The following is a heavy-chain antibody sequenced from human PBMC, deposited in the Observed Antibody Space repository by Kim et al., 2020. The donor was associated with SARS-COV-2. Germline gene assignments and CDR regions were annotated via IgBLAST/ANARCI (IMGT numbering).Heavy chain of an antibody. CDR3: ARGAAGVGITFDY. D-gene: IGHD1-26*01. J-gene: IGHJ4*02. Sequence: SETLSLTCSVSGGSIWSGGYYWNWIRQHPRRGLEWIGYISYSRNTYYNPSLESRVTVSIDGSNHFSLRLTSVTAADTAVYFCARGAAGVGITFDYWGPGALVTVSS. CDR1: GGSIWSGGYY. CDR2: ISYSRNT. V-gene: IGHV4-31*03.